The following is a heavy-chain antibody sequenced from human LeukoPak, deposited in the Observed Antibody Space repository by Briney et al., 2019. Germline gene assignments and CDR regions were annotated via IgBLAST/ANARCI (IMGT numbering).Heavy chain of an antibody. V-gene: IGHV4-34*01. CDR3: ARGDRITIFGVVIIPVFDAFDI. J-gene: IGHJ3*02. Sequence: PSETLSLTCAVYGGSFSGYYWSWIRQPPGKGLEWIGEINHSGSTNYNPSLKSRVTILVDTSKNQFSLKLSSVTAADTAVYYCARGDRITIFGVVIIPVFDAFDIWGQGTMVTVSS. D-gene: IGHD3-3*01. CDR2: INHSGST. CDR1: GGSFSGYY.